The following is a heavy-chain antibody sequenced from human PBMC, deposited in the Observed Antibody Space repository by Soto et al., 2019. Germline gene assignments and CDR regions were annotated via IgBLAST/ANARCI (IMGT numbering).Heavy chain of an antibody. Sequence: SVSNAWMNWVRQAPGKGLEWVGRIKSKTDGGTTDYAAPVKGRFTMSRDDSKNTLYLQMNSLKTEDTAVYYCTTWLGSGWYVGYWGQGTLVTVSS. CDR1: SVSNAW. D-gene: IGHD6-19*01. V-gene: IGHV3-15*07. CDR3: TTWLGSGWYVGY. J-gene: IGHJ4*02. CDR2: IKSKTDGGTT.